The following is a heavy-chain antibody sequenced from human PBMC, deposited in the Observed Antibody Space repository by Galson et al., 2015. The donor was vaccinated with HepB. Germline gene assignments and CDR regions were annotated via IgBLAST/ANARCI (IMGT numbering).Heavy chain of an antibody. CDR3: ARDAALYDSSGYCDY. CDR1: GFTFSSYA. CDR2: ISSNGGST. Sequence: SLRLSCAASGFTFSSYAMHWVRQAPGKGLEYVSAISSNGGSTYYANSVKGRFTISRDNSKNTLYLQMGSLRAEDMAVYYCARDAALYDSSGYCDYWGQGTLVTVSS. J-gene: IGHJ4*02. V-gene: IGHV3-64*01. D-gene: IGHD3-22*01.